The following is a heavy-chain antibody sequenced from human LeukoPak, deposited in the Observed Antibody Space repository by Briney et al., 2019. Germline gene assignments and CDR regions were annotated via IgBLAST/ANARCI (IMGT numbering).Heavy chain of an antibody. CDR1: GDSVSSNSAA. Sequence: SQTLSLTCAISGDSVSSNSAAWNWIMQSPSRGLEWLGRTYYRSKWYNDYAVSVKSRITINPDTSKNQFSLQLNSVTPEDTAVYYCARNYYDSSGYYYGYYYYGMDVWGQGTTVTVSS. CDR2: TYYRSKWYN. J-gene: IGHJ6*02. D-gene: IGHD3-22*01. V-gene: IGHV6-1*01. CDR3: ARNYYDSSGYYYGYYYYGMDV.